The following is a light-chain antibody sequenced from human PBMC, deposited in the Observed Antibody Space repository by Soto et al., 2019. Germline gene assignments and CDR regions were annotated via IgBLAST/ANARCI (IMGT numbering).Light chain of an antibody. J-gene: IGKJ4*01. CDR1: QSIRNW. V-gene: IGKV1-5*03. CDR3: QQYNSYSPRLT. CDR2: RAS. Sequence: DIQMTQSPSTLSASVGDRVTITCRASQSIRNWLAWYQQKPGKAPKLLIYRASSLESGVPSRFSGSGSGTEFTRTISSLQPDDFATYYCQQYNSYSPRLTFGGGTKVEIK.